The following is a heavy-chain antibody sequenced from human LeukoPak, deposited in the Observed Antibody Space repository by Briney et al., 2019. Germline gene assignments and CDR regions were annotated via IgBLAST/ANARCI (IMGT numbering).Heavy chain of an antibody. V-gene: IGHV1-46*01. CDR3: ARAQMATSSGAAFDI. Sequence: GASLKVSCKASGYTFTSYYMHSVRQAPGQGLEWMGIFNPSGGSTSYAQKFQGRVTMTRDTSTSTVYMELSSLSSEDTAVYCCARAQMATSSGAAFDIWGQGTMVTVSS. CDR2: FNPSGGST. J-gene: IGHJ3*02. CDR1: GYTFTSYY. D-gene: IGHD5-24*01.